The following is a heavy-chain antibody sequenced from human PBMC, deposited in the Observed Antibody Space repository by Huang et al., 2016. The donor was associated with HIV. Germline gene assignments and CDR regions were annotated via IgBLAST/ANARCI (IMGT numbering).Heavy chain of an antibody. Sequence: QVQLVQSGAEVKKPGASVKISCKASGYTFTTYHMNWGRQDPGQGLECMGMMNLSGASTSDAQTFQGGGTMTSDTSTSTVYMELSSLTPEDTAVYYCARALLLFGLGSPLDFWGQGSLVTVSS. CDR3: ARALLLFGLGSPLDF. CDR1: GYTFTTYH. CDR2: MNLSGAST. J-gene: IGHJ4*02. D-gene: IGHD3-10*01. V-gene: IGHV1-46*01.